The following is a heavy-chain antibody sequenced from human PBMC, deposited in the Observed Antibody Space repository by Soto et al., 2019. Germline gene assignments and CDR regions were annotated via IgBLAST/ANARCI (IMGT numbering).Heavy chain of an antibody. CDR2: IVVGSGNT. V-gene: IGHV1-58*02. CDR3: AADPAYYDILTGPPEQYYYYGMDV. Sequence: SVKVSCKASGFTFTSSAMQWVRQARGQRLEWIGWIVVGSGNTNYAQKFQERVTITRDMSTSTAYMELSSLRSEDTAVYYCAADPAYYDILTGPPEQYYYYGMDVWGQGTTVTVSS. J-gene: IGHJ6*02. CDR1: GFTFTSSA. D-gene: IGHD3-9*01.